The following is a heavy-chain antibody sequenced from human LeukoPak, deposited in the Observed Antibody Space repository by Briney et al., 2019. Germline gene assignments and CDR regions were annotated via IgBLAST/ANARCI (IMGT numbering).Heavy chain of an antibody. Sequence: ASVKVSCKASGGTFTHYVISWVRQARGQGLEWMGGIAPISGTPMYAQRFQGRVTITRNTSISTAYMELSSLRSEDTAVYYCARERAGDAFDIWGQGTMVTVSS. J-gene: IGHJ3*02. V-gene: IGHV1-69*05. CDR3: ARERAGDAFDI. CDR1: GGTFTHYV. CDR2: IAPISGTP.